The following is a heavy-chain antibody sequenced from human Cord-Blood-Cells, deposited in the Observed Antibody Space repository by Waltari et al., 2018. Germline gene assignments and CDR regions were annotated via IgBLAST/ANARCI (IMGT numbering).Heavy chain of an antibody. Sequence: QVQLVQSGAEVKKPGSSVTVSCKAPGGTFSSDAISWVRQTPGQGLEWMGGIIPIFGTANYSRKFQGRVTFTADESTSTAYMELSSLRSEDTAVYYCARGPFTSSSLYAFDIWGQGTMVTVSS. J-gene: IGHJ3*02. CDR1: GGTFSSDA. CDR3: ARGPFTSSSLYAFDI. D-gene: IGHD6-6*01. V-gene: IGHV1-69*01. CDR2: IIPIFGTA.